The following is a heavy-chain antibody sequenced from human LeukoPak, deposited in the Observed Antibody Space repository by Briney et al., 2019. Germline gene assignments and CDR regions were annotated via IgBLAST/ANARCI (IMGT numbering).Heavy chain of an antibody. D-gene: IGHD4-23*01. CDR3: AKTGNSYFDY. CDR2: IRYDGSNK. J-gene: IGHJ4*02. V-gene: IGHV3-30*02. Sequence: GGSLRLSCAASGFTFSSFAMDWVRQAPGRGLEWVAFIRYDGSNKYYADSVKGRFTISRDNSKNTLYLQMNSLRAEDTAVYYCAKTGNSYFDYWGQGTLVTVSS. CDR1: GFTFSSFA.